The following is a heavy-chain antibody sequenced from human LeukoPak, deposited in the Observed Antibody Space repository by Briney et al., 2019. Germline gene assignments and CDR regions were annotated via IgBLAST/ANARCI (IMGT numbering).Heavy chain of an antibody. V-gene: IGHV4-39*07. CDR2: IYYSGST. Sequence: SETLSLTCTVSGGSISSSSYYWGWIRQPPGNGLEWIGSIYYSGSTYYNPSLKSRVTISVDTSKNQFSLKLSSVTAADTAVYYCAREGSQWLVRVGYFQHWGQGTLVTVSS. CDR3: AREGSQWLVRVGYFQH. D-gene: IGHD6-19*01. CDR1: GGSISSSSYY. J-gene: IGHJ1*01.